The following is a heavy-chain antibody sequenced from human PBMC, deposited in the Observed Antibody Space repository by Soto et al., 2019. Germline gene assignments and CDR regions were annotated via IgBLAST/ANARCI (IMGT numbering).Heavy chain of an antibody. D-gene: IGHD1-1*01. Sequence: VKVSCKASGGTFSSYAXXXXRQAPGQGLEWMGGIIPIFGTANYAQKFQGRVTITADKSTSTAYMELSSLRSEDTAVYYCARTGSTSEQLPNNWFDPWGQGTLVTVSS. CDR2: IIPIFGTA. J-gene: IGHJ5*02. CDR1: GGTFSSYA. V-gene: IGHV1-69*13. CDR3: ARTGSTSEQLPNNWFDP.